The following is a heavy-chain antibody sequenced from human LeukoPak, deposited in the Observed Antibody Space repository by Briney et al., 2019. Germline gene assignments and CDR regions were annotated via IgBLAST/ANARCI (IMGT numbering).Heavy chain of an antibody. J-gene: IGHJ4*02. D-gene: IGHD1-26*01. CDR2: IYYDGNT. CDR3: ARERSGSYPFDY. Sequence: SQTLSLTCTVSGGSISSGDYYWSWIRQPPGKGLEWIGYIYYDGNTYYNPSLKSRVTMSLDTSKNQIFLKLSSVTAADTAVYYCARERSGSYPFDYWGQGTLVTVSS. CDR1: GGSISSGDYY. V-gene: IGHV4-30-4*08.